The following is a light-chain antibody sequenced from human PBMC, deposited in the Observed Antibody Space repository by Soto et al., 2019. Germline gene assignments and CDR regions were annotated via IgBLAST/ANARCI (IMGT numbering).Light chain of an antibody. Sequence: EIGLTQSPCTLSLSLGERATLSCRASQSISINYLAWYQQKPGQAPRLLIYSASSRATGIPDRFSGSGSGTDYTLTISRLEPEDSAVYYCQQYGYSFWTFGQWDQGGYQ. V-gene: IGKV3-20*01. J-gene: IGKJ1*01. CDR2: SAS. CDR3: QQYGYSFWT. CDR1: QSISINY.